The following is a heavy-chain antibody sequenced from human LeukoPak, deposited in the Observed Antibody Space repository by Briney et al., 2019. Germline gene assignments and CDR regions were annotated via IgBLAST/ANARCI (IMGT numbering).Heavy chain of an antibody. CDR3: ARFFGAAFP. J-gene: IGHJ5*02. CDR1: GGSISSYY. CDR2: VYYSGST. V-gene: IGHV4-59*01. D-gene: IGHD6-13*01. Sequence: SETLSLTCTVSGGSISSYYWSWIRQPPGKGLEWIGYVYYSGSTNYNPSLKSRVTISVDTSKNQFSLKLSSVTAADTAVYYCARFFGAAFPWGQGTLVTVSS.